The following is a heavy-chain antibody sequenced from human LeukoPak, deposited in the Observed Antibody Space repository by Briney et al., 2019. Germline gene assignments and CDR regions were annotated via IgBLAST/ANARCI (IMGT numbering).Heavy chain of an antibody. V-gene: IGHV3-30*03. CDR3: ARDLLFYGSGSGDY. D-gene: IGHD3-10*01. CDR2: ISYDGSNK. CDR1: GFTFSSYG. J-gene: IGHJ4*02. Sequence: GGSLRLSCAASGFTFSSYGMHWVRQAPGKGLEWVAVISYDGSNKYYADSVKGRFTISRDNSKNTLYLQMNSLRAEDTAVYYCARDLLFYGSGSGDYWGQGTLVTVSS.